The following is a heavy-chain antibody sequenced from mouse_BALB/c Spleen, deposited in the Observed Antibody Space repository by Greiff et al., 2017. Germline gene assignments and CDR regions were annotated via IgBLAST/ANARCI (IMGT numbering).Heavy chain of an antibody. J-gene: IGHJ2*01. Sequence: VQLQQSGAELVRPGASVTLSCKASGYTFTDYEMHWVKQTPVHGLEWIGAIDPETGGTAYNQKFKGKATLTADKSSSTAYMELRSLTSEDSAVYYCTREEGVTTHFDYWGQGTTLTVSS. CDR2: IDPETGGT. V-gene: IGHV1-15*01. CDR3: TREEGVTTHFDY. D-gene: IGHD2-3*01. CDR1: GYTFTDYE.